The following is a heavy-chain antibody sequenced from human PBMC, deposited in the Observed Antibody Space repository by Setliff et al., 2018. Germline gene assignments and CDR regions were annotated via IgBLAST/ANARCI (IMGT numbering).Heavy chain of an antibody. V-gene: IGHV1-18*01. CDR1: GYTLISYG. D-gene: IGHD1-1*01. J-gene: IGHJ4*02. CDR3: ASDAPYTNTWRYFDH. Sequence: AAVKVSCKASGYTLISYGISWLRQAPGQGFEWMGWIRTNNGKTEYSQKCQGRVTMTTDRSTSTIYMEFRSLRSDDTAMYYCASDAPYTNTWRYFDHWGQGTLVTVSS. CDR2: IRTNNGKT.